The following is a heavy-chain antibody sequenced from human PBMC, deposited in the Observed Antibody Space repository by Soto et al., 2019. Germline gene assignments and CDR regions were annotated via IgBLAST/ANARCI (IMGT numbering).Heavy chain of an antibody. D-gene: IGHD6-13*01. J-gene: IGHJ6*03. Sequence: SLRLSCAASGFTFSGSAMHWVRQASGKGLEWVGRIRSKANSYATAYAASVKGRFTISRDDSKNTAYLQMNSLKTEDTAVYYCTRLAAAGTGVTDYYYYYYYMDVWGKGTTVTVSS. CDR3: TRLAAAGTGVTDYYYYYYYMDV. CDR1: GFTFSGSA. CDR2: IRSKANSYAT. V-gene: IGHV3-73*01.